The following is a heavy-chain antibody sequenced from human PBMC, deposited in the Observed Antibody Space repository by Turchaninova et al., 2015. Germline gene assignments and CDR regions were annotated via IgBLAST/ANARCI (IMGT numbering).Heavy chain of an antibody. V-gene: IGHV3-48*01. J-gene: IGHJ4*02. CDR1: IFLFSILC. Sequence: QSVESRSLLGVGCIFLFSILCVVGVGRKPVKGLELNSYISNRGTDRHYSDSVRGRVTVSRDNAKNSLYLQMNSLRAEDTGVYYCARDIIGALWYWGQGLRVSVSS. CDR3: ARDIIGALWY. CDR2: ISNRGTDR. D-gene: IGHD1-26*01.